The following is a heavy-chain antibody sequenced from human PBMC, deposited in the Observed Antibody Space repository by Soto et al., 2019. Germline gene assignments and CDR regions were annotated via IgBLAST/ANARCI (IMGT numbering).Heavy chain of an antibody. CDR2: ISGSGGST. CDR1: GFTFSSYA. Sequence: EVQLLESGGGLVQPGGSLRLSCAASGFTFSSYAMSWVRQAPGKGLEWVSAISGSGGSTYYADSVKGRFTISRDYSKNTLYLQMNSLGAGDTAVYYCARRTYGSGSRSYYFDYWGQGTLVTVSS. CDR3: ARRTYGSGSRSYYFDY. D-gene: IGHD3-10*01. V-gene: IGHV3-23*01. J-gene: IGHJ4*02.